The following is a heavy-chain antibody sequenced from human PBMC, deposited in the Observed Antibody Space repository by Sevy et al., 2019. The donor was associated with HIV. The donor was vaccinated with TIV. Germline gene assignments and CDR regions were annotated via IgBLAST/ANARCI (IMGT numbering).Heavy chain of an antibody. CDR3: ARDMTCGGDCYYFDN. D-gene: IGHD2-21*02. CDR2: IIPVYGTT. Sequence: SVKVSCKASGDTFRKYVISWVRQAPGQGLEWMGGIIPVYGTTNYAQKFQARVTFTADASTSTVYMELSRLRSEDTAVYYCARDMTCGGDCYYFDNWGQRTLVTVSS. J-gene: IGHJ4*02. V-gene: IGHV1-69*13. CDR1: GDTFRKYV.